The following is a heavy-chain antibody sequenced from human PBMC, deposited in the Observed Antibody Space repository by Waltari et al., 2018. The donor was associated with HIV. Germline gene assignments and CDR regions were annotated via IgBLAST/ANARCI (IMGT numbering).Heavy chain of an antibody. J-gene: IGHJ4*02. D-gene: IGHD6-19*01. CDR3: AKGDNSGGGFFEY. CDR1: GFTFGDYG. V-gene: IGHV3-43D*04. Sequence: EVQLVESGGAVVQHGGSLRLSCAASGFTFGDYGMHWVRQAPGNGPDLVTLIDGDGSNTYYVDSVNGRFTISRDLSKSSVFLQMNSLRAEDTAFYYCAKGDNSGGGFFEYWGQGTLVTVSS. CDR2: IDGDGSNT.